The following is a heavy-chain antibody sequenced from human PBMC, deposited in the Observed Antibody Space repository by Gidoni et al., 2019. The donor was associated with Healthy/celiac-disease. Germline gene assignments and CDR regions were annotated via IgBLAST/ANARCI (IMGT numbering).Heavy chain of an antibody. J-gene: IGHJ4*02. V-gene: IGHV1-69*06. CDR1: GGTFSSYA. CDR3: ASPGGYDSSGQMLLNFDY. Sequence: QVQLVQSGAAVKKPGSSVKVSCKASGGTFSSYAISWVRQAPGHGLEWMGGIIPSFGTANYAQKFQGRVTITADKSTSTAYMELSSLRSEDTAVYYCASPGGYDSSGQMLLNFDYWGQGTLVTVSS. D-gene: IGHD3-22*01. CDR2: IIPSFGTA.